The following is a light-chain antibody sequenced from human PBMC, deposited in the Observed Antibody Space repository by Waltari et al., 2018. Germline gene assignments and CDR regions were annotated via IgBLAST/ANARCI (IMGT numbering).Light chain of an antibody. Sequence: NLMLTQPHSVSESPGKTVTISCTPSNGSIATHYVQWYQQRPGGSPTTVIYEGNQRPYGVPDRFSGSIDTSSDSASLTISGLRPEDEADYYCQSYDNNNPVVFGGGTKLIVL. V-gene: IGLV6-57*01. CDR3: QSYDNNNPVV. J-gene: IGLJ2*01. CDR2: EGN. CDR1: NGSIATHY.